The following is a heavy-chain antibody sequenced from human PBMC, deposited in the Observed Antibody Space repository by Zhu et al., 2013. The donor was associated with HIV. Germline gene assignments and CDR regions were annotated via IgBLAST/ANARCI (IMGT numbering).Heavy chain of an antibody. V-gene: IGHV1-69*01. CDR3: ASSRGSYSGSYYGPYYFDY. CDR2: IIPIFGTA. CDR1: GGTFSSYA. Sequence: QVQLVQSGAEVKKPGSSVKVSCKASGGTFSSYAISWVRQAPGQGLEWMGGIIPIFGTANYAQKFQGRVTITADESTSTAYMELSSLRSEDTAVYYCASSRGSYSGSYYGPYYFDYWGQGTLVTVSS. J-gene: IGHJ4*02. D-gene: IGHD1-26*01.